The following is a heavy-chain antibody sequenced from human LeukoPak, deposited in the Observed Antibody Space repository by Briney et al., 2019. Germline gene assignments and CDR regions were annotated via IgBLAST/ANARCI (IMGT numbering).Heavy chain of an antibody. J-gene: IGHJ5*02. V-gene: IGHV1-2*06. CDR2: INPNSGGT. CDR3: ARNTYSSAEGFDH. Sequence: GASVKVSCKASGYTFTGYYMHWVRQAPGQGLEWMGRINPNSGGTNYAQKFQGRVTMTRDTSISTAYMELSRLRSDDTAVYYCARNTYSSAEGFDHWGQGTLVTVSS. D-gene: IGHD6-25*01. CDR1: GYTFTGYY.